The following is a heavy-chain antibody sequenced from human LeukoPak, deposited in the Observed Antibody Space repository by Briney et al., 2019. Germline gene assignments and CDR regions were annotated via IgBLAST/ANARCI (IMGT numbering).Heavy chain of an antibody. J-gene: IGHJ4*02. CDR1: GSSLSTSGAG. D-gene: IGHD6-13*01. CDR3: AHRLLQAAGSETFDY. CDR2: IYWDDGK. Sequence: SGPTLVNPTQTLTLTCTFSGSSLSTSGAGVHWIRQRPGKALEWLALIYWDDGKRYSPSLKSRLTITKDTSKNQVVLTMTNMDPVDTATYYCAHRLLQAAGSETFDYWGQGTLVTVSS. V-gene: IGHV2-5*02.